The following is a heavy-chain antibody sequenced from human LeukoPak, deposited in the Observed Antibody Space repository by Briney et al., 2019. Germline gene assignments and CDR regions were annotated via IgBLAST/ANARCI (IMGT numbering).Heavy chain of an antibody. CDR3: ARNGGLGGYSGYFDY. CDR2: ISSSSSYI. V-gene: IGHV3-21*01. D-gene: IGHD5-12*01. J-gene: IGHJ4*02. CDR1: GFTFSSYS. Sequence: PGGSLRLSCAASGFTFSSYSMNWVRQAPGKGLEWVSSISSSSSYIYYADSVKGRFTISRDNAKNSLYLQMNSLRAEDTAVYYCARNGGLGGYSGYFDYWGQGTLVTVSS.